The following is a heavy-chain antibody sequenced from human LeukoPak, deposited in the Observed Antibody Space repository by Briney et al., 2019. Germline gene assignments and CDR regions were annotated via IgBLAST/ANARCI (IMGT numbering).Heavy chain of an antibody. CDR1: GGSFSGYY. CDR3: ARERIAARFFSLSWFDP. D-gene: IGHD6-6*01. CDR2: INHSGST. J-gene: IGHJ5*02. Sequence: PSETLSLTCAVYGGSFSGYYWSWIRQPPGKGLEWIGEINHSGSTNYNPSLESRVTISVDTSKNQFSLKLSSVTAADTAVYYCARERIAARFFSLSWFDPWGQGTLVTVPS. V-gene: IGHV4-34*01.